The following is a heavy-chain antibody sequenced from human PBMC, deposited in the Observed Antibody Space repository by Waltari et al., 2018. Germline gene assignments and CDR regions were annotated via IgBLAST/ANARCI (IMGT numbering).Heavy chain of an antibody. Sequence: QLLESGGGLVQPGGSLRLSCSDSGLTFSMFAMSGVRQAPGKGLEGVSGISNSGADTYYTDSVEGRFTISRDNSKKTLYLQMNTLRVEDTAVYYCAKDHGIAYWGQGTLVTVSS. J-gene: IGHJ4*02. D-gene: IGHD2-21*01. CDR2: ISNSGADT. CDR3: AKDHGIAY. V-gene: IGHV3-23*01. CDR1: GLTFSMFA.